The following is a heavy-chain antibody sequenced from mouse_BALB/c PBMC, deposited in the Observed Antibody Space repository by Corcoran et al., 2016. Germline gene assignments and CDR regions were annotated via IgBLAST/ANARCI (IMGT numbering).Heavy chain of an antibody. Sequence: QIQLVQSGPELKKPGETVKIYCKASGYTFTNYGMNWVKQAPGKGLKWMGWINTYTGEPTYADDFKGRFAFSLETSASTAYLQINNLKNEDMATYFCARDYGSSQAWFAYWGQGTLVTVSA. V-gene: IGHV9-1*02. D-gene: IGHD1-1*01. CDR2: INTYTGEP. CDR1: GYTFTNYG. CDR3: ARDYGSSQAWFAY. J-gene: IGHJ3*01.